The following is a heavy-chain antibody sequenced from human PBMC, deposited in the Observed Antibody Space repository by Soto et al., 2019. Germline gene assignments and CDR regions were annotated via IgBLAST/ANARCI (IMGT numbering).Heavy chain of an antibody. CDR3: AKKVNSGPGSQYFDY. V-gene: IGHV3-23*01. J-gene: IGHJ4*02. CDR1: GFTFSSYS. CDR2: FRTSGDGGTT. Sequence: GGSLRLSCAASGFTFSSYSMSWVRQAPGKGLEWVSGFRTSGDGGTTYYADSVRGRFTISRDNSKNMLFLQMNSLRAEDTAIYYCAKKVNSGPGSQYFDYWGQGTLVTVSS. D-gene: IGHD3-10*01.